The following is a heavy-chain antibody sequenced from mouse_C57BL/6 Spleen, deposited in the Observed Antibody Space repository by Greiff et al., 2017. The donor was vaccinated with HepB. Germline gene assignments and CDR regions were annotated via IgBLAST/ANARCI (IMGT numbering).Heavy chain of an antibody. V-gene: IGHV2-6-1*01. J-gene: IGHJ3*01. CDR1: GFSLTSYG. CDR3: ARQKGYGSSSWFAY. Sequence: QVQLQQSGPGLVAPSQSLSITCTVSGFSLTSYGVHWVRQPPGKGLEWLVVIWSDGSTTYNSALKSRLSISKDNSKSQVFLKMNSLQTDDTAMYYCARQKGYGSSSWFAYWGQGTLVTVSA. D-gene: IGHD1-1*01. CDR2: IWSDGST.